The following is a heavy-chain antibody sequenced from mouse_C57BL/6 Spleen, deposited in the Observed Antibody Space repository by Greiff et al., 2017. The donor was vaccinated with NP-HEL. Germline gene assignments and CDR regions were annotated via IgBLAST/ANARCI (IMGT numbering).Heavy chain of an antibody. V-gene: IGHV1-50*01. CDR3: ARKEVYYGNYRNFDV. CDR2: IDPSDSYT. CDR1: GYTFTSYW. D-gene: IGHD2-1*01. Sequence: QVQLQQSGAELVKPGASVKLSCKASGYTFTSYWMQWVKQRPGQGLEWIGEIDPSDSYTNYNQKFKGKATLTVDTSSSTAYMQLSSLTSEDSAGYYWARKEVYYGNYRNFDVWGTGTTVTVSS. J-gene: IGHJ1*03.